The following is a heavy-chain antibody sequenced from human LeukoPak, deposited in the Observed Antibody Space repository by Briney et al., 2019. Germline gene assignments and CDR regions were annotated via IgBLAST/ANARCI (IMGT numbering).Heavy chain of an antibody. D-gene: IGHD5-18*01. CDR1: GFMFSTYS. J-gene: IGHJ2*01. V-gene: IGHV3-23*01. CDR2: IGGPGGPI. Sequence: GGSLRLSCVASGFMFSTYSVAWVRQTPERGLAWVSIIGGPGGPIFYADSVEGRFTISRDNSKNTAYLQMSSLRDEDTAVYFCAKGDTRATRHFDLWGRGTLVTVSS. CDR3: AKGDTRATRHFDL.